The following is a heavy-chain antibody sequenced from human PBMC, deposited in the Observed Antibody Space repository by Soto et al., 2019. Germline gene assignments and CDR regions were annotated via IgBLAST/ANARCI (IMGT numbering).Heavy chain of an antibody. Sequence: PGGSLRLSCAASGFTFSSYAMTWVRQAPGKGLEWVSPISGSGGSTYYADSGRGRFTISRDNSKNTLCLQMNSLRAEDTAVYYCAKDLDIVVVPAAFFDYWGQGTLVTVSS. CDR2: ISGSGGST. V-gene: IGHV3-23*01. CDR1: GFTFSSYA. J-gene: IGHJ4*02. CDR3: AKDLDIVVVPAAFFDY. D-gene: IGHD2-2*01.